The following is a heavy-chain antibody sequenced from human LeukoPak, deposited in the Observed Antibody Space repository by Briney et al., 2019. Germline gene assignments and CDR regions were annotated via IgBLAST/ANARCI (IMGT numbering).Heavy chain of an antibody. CDR1: GYTFTSYD. Sequence: ASVKVSCKASGYTFTSYDINWVRQATGQGLEWMGWMNPNSGNTGYAQKFQGRVTMTRDTSTSTVYMELSSLRSEDTAVYYCARDLGSSGYDFGYWGQGTLVTVSS. CDR2: MNPNSGNT. J-gene: IGHJ4*02. CDR3: ARDLGSSGYDFGY. D-gene: IGHD5-12*01. V-gene: IGHV1-8*01.